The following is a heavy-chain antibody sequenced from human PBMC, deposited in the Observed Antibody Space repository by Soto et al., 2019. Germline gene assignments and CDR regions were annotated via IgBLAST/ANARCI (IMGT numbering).Heavy chain of an antibody. D-gene: IGHD4-17*01. J-gene: IGHJ6*02. Sequence: QLQLQESGPALVQPSGTLALTCAVSGDSITSNNWWTWVRQPPGKGLEWIGQVNHGGSTNYNPSHNSRVTMSVDKSKNQLTLKVNSVTAADTAVYYCERGSRPTDYYSGLDVWGQGTTVTVSS. V-gene: IGHV4-4*02. CDR2: VNHGGST. CDR1: GDSITSNNW. CDR3: ERGSRPTDYYSGLDV.